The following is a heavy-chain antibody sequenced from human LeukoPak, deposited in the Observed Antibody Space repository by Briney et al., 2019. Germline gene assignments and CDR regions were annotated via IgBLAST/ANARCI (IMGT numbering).Heavy chain of an antibody. D-gene: IGHD6-13*01. Sequence: SEPQFLTYTVSSQSNSRSSYYWPWIRQPPGKGLEWIGRIYYSGSTHYNPSLKSRVTISVDTSKNQFSLKLSSVTAADTAVYYCARQGVSSSWYGDWFDPWGQGTLVTVSS. CDR1: SQSNSRSSYY. CDR2: IYYSGST. CDR3: ARQGVSSSWYGDWFDP. J-gene: IGHJ5*02. V-gene: IGHV4-39*01.